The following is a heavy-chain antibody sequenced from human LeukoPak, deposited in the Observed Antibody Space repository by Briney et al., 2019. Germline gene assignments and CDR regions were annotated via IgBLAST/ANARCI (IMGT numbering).Heavy chain of an antibody. CDR3: ARQRYDSSGYIFRDYFDY. D-gene: IGHD3-22*01. CDR2: IYYSGST. J-gene: IGHJ4*02. CDR1: GGSISSYY. V-gene: IGHV4-59*01. Sequence: SETLSLTCTVSGGSISSYYWSWIRQPPGKGLEWIGYIYYSGSTNYNPSLKSRVTISVDTSKNQFSLKLSSVTAADTAVYYCARQRYDSSGYIFRDYFDYWGQGTLVTVSS.